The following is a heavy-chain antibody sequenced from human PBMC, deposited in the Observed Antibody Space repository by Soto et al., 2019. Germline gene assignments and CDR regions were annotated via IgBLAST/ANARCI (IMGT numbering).Heavy chain of an antibody. CDR1: GFTFSSYG. J-gene: IGHJ4*02. CDR2: IWYDGSNK. V-gene: IGHV3-33*01. Sequence: QVQLVESGGGVVQPGRSLRLSCAASGFTFSSYGMHWVRQAPGKGLEWVAVIWYDGSNKYYADSVKGRFTISRDNSKNTLYLQMNSLRAEDTAVYYCAREEFGEFPCGYWGQGTLVTVSS. CDR3: AREEFGEFPCGY. D-gene: IGHD3-10*01.